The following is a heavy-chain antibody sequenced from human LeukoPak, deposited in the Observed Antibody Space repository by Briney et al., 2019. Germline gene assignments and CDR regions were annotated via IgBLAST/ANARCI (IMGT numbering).Heavy chain of an antibody. D-gene: IGHD6-19*01. J-gene: IGHJ4*02. CDR1: GFTFSNHW. CDR3: ARDLQRFGAVAGLY. Sequence: PGGSLRLSCAASGFTFSNHWMTWVRQAPGKGLEWVANIKQDGSDKNHVDSVKGRFTISRDNAKNSLYLQMNSLRAEDTAVYYCARDLQRFGAVAGLYWGQGTLVTVSS. CDR2: IKQDGSDK. V-gene: IGHV3-7*01.